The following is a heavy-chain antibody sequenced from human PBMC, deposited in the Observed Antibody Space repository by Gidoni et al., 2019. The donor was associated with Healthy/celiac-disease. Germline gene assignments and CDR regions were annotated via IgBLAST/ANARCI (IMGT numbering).Heavy chain of an antibody. CDR3: ARGSRGYYYGSGSYGY. V-gene: IGHV4-34*01. J-gene: IGHJ4*02. CDR1: GGSFRGYY. Sequence: QVQLQQWGAGLLKPSEPLSLTCAVYGGSFRGYYWSWIRQPPGKGLEWIGEINHSGSTNYNPSLKSRVTISVDTSKNQFSLKLSSVTAADTAVYYCARGSRGYYYGSGSYGYWGQGTLVTVSS. CDR2: INHSGST. D-gene: IGHD3-10*01.